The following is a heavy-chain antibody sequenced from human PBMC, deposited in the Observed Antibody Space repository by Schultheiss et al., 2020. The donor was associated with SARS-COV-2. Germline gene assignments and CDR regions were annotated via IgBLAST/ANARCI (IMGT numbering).Heavy chain of an antibody. CDR2: IYYSGST. Sequence: SETLSLTCTVSGGSISSYYWSWIRQPPGKGLEWIGYIYYSGSTNYNPSLKSRVTISEDTSKNQLSLRLSSVTAADTAVYYCARRRGYGGNARPFDYWGQGTLVTVSS. CDR1: GGSISSYY. V-gene: IGHV4-59*12. CDR3: ARRRGYGGNARPFDY. J-gene: IGHJ4*02. D-gene: IGHD4-23*01.